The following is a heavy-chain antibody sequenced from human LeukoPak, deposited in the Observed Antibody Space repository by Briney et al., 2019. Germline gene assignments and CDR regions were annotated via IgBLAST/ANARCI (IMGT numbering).Heavy chain of an antibody. Sequence: GGSLRLSRAASGFTFSSYTMNWVRQAPGKGLEWVSTISGSGSGTYYADSVKGRFIISRDNSDNTLFLQMNRLRDEDTAAYYCAKGNNGDYDYWGQGTVVTVSS. V-gene: IGHV3-23*01. J-gene: IGHJ4*02. CDR1: GFTFSSYT. CDR3: AKGNNGDYDY. D-gene: IGHD4-17*01. CDR2: ISGSGSGT.